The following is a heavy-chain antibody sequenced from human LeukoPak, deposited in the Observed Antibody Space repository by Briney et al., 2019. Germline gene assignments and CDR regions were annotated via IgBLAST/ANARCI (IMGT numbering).Heavy chain of an antibody. D-gene: IGHD2-2*01. CDR1: GGSISSGSYY. V-gene: IGHV4-61*02. Sequence: KPSETLSLTCTVSGGSISSGSYYWSWIRQPAGKGLEWIGRIYTSGSTNYNPSLKSRVTISVDTSKNQFSLKLSSVTAADTAVYYCAGRASAAIHLRYFDYWGQGTLVTVSS. CDR3: AGRASAAIHLRYFDY. J-gene: IGHJ4*02. CDR2: IYTSGST.